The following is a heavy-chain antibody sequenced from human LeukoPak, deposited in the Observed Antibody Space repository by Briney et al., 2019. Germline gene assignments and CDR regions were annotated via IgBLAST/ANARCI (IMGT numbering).Heavy chain of an antibody. Sequence: PSETLSLTCTVSGGSISSYYWSWIRQPPGKGLEWIGYIYYSGSTNYNPSLKSRVTISVDTSKNQFSLKLSSVTAADTAVYYCARDSAADYLDYWGQGTLVTVSS. CDR3: ARDSAADYLDY. V-gene: IGHV4-59*01. CDR2: IYYSGST. CDR1: GGSISSYY. D-gene: IGHD6-25*01. J-gene: IGHJ4*02.